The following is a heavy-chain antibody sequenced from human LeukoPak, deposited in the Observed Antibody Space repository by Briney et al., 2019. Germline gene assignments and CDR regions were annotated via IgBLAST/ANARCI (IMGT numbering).Heavy chain of an antibody. J-gene: IGHJ4*02. CDR1: GYSFTSYW. CDR2: IYPGDSDT. V-gene: IGHV5-51*01. CDR3: ARRSSSSWKDLDY. Sequence: GESLKISCKGSGYSFTSYWIGRVRQMPGKGLEWMGIIYPGDSDTRYSPSFQGQVTISADKSISTAYLQWSSLKASDTAMYYCARRSSSSWKDLDYWGQGTLVTVSS. D-gene: IGHD6-13*01.